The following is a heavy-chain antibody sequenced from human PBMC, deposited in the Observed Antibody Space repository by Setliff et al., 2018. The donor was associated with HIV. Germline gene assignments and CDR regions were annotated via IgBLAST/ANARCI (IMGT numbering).Heavy chain of an antibody. J-gene: IGHJ4*02. D-gene: IGHD3-10*01. Sequence: SETLSLTCTVTGGSISSSSYYWGWIRQPPGKGREWIGSMYYSGGTYYSPALKSRVTMSVDTSKNQFSLKLSSVTAADTAVYYCARVKSGSLGGYVDYWGQGTLVTVSS. CDR2: MYYSGGT. V-gene: IGHV4-39*07. CDR1: GGSISSSSYY. CDR3: ARVKSGSLGGYVDY.